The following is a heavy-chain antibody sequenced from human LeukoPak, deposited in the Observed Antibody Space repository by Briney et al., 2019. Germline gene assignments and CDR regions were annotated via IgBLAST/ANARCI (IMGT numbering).Heavy chain of an antibody. CDR1: GFTVSSNY. D-gene: IGHD3-22*01. CDR3: ARAGYYYDSSGYYAHDY. Sequence: PGGSLRLSCAASGFTVSSNYMSWVRQAPGKGLEWVSVIYSGGSTYYADSVKGRFTISRDNSKNTLYLQMNSLRAEDTAVYYCARAGYYYDSSGYYAHDYWGQGTLVTVSS. CDR2: IYSGGST. J-gene: IGHJ4*02. V-gene: IGHV3-53*01.